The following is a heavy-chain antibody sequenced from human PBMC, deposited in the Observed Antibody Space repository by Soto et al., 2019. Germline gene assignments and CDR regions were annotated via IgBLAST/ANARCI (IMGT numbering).Heavy chain of an antibody. CDR1: GVTFISYA. V-gene: IGHV3-23*01. CDR3: AKLDQYCSGGSCYSIYYMDV. CDR2: ISGSGGST. J-gene: IGHJ6*03. D-gene: IGHD2-15*01. Sequence: GGSLRHSCAASGVTFISYAMSWVRQATGKGLEWVSAISGSGGSTYYADSVKGRFTISRDNSKNTLYLQMNSLRAEDTAVYYCAKLDQYCSGGSCYSIYYMDVWGKGTTVTVSS.